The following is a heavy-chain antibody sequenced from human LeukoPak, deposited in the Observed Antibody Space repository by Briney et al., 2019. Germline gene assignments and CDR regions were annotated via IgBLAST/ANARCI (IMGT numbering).Heavy chain of an antibody. CDR3: ARRMVRGVTEYYFDY. Sequence: ASVKVSCKASGGTFSSYAISWVRQAPGQGLEWMGGIIPIFGTANYAQKFQGRVTITTDESTSTAYMELSSLRSEDTAVYYCARRMVRGVTEYYFDYWGQGTLVTVSS. V-gene: IGHV1-69*05. CDR2: IIPIFGTA. J-gene: IGHJ4*02. CDR1: GGTFSSYA. D-gene: IGHD3-10*01.